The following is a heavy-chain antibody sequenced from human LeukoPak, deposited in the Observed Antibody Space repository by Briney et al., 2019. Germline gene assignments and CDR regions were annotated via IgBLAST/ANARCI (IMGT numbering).Heavy chain of an antibody. CDR2: IIPIFGTA. Sequence: ASVKVSCKASGGTFSSYAISWVRQAPGQGFEWMGGIIPIFGTANYAQKFQGRVTITTDESTSTAYMELSSLRSEDTAVYYCARGRGAQLWYPFDYWGQGTLVTVSS. V-gene: IGHV1-69*05. CDR1: GGTFSSYA. CDR3: ARGRGAQLWYPFDY. J-gene: IGHJ4*02. D-gene: IGHD5-18*01.